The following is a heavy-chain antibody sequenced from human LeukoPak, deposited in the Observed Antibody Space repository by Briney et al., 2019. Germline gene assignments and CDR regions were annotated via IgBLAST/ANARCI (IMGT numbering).Heavy chain of an antibody. CDR3: ARRHPDRNFDY. CDR2: IYYSGST. V-gene: IGHV4-59*01. J-gene: IGHJ4*02. Sequence: SETLSLTCTVSGGSISSYYWSWIRQPPGKGLEWIGYIYYSGSTNYNPSLKSRVTISVDTSKNQFSLKLSSVTAADTAVYYCARRHPDRNFDYWGQGTLVTVSS. CDR1: GGSISSYY.